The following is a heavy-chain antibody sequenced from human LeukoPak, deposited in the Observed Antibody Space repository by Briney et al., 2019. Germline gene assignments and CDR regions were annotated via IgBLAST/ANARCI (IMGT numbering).Heavy chain of an antibody. CDR3: ARANWGSVDY. CDR1: GGSFSGYY. D-gene: IGHD7-27*01. J-gene: IGHJ4*02. Sequence: SETLSLTCAVYGGSFSGYYWSWIRQPPGKGLEWIGEINHSGSTNYNPPLKSRVTISVDTSKNQFSLKLSSVTAADTAVYYCARANWGSVDYWGQGTLVTVSS. CDR2: INHSGST. V-gene: IGHV4-34*01.